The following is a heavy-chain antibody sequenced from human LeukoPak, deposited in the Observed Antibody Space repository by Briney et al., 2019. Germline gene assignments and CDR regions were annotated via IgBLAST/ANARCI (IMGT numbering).Heavy chain of an antibody. Sequence: ASVKVSCKASGFTFTSYDINWVRQATGQGLEWMGWMNPNSGNTGYAQKFQGRVTITRNTSISTAYMELSSLRSEDTAVYYCARSLTYYYDSSGYDYMDVWGKGATVTVSS. CDR1: GFTFTSYD. J-gene: IGHJ6*03. CDR3: ARSLTYYYDSSGYDYMDV. V-gene: IGHV1-8*03. D-gene: IGHD3-22*01. CDR2: MNPNSGNT.